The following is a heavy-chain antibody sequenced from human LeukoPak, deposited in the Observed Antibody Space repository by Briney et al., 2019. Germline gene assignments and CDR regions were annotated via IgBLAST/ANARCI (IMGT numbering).Heavy chain of an antibody. CDR2: INYSGNR. Sequence: SQTLSLTCTVSGGSISGSHYYWAWIRQPPGKGLEWIGMINYSGNRYYNPSLWSRVTISVDTSTNQFSLNLNSVTAADTAVYYCARGYDYWGQGTLVAVSS. J-gene: IGHJ4*02. V-gene: IGHV4-39*01. CDR1: GGSISGSHYY. CDR3: ARGYDY. D-gene: IGHD3-22*01.